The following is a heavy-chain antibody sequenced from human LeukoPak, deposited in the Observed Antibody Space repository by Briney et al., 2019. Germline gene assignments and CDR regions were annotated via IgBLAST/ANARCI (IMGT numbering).Heavy chain of an antibody. CDR3: ARDGTGSGYSDY. Sequence: GGSLRLSCAASGFTFSSYAMHWVRQAPGKGLEWVAGISYDGSYKYYAYSVKGRVTISRDNAKNSLYLQMNSLRAEDTAVYYCARDGTGSGYSDYWGQGTLVTVSS. CDR1: GFTFSSYA. J-gene: IGHJ4*02. V-gene: IGHV3-30*04. D-gene: IGHD3-3*01. CDR2: ISYDGSYK.